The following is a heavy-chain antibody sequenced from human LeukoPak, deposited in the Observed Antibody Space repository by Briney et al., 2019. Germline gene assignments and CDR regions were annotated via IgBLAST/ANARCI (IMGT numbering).Heavy chain of an antibody. CDR1: GGSISSYY. CDR3: ARSGALGFGELTDY. Sequence: TSETLSLTCTVSGGSISSYYWSWIRQPPGKGLEWIGSIYYSGSTYYNPSLKSRVTISVDTSKNQFSLKLSSVTAADTAVYYCARSGALGFGELTDYWGQGTLVTVSS. CDR2: IYYSGST. V-gene: IGHV4-39*07. D-gene: IGHD3-10*01. J-gene: IGHJ4*02.